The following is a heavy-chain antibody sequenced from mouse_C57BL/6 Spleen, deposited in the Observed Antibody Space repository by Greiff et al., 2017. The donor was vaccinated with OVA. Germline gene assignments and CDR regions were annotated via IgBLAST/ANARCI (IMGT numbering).Heavy chain of an antibody. J-gene: IGHJ2*01. CDR2: INPSSGYT. CDR1: GYTFTSYT. D-gene: IGHD2-4*01. Sequence: VQLQQSGADLARPGASVKMSCTASGYTFTSYTMHWVQQRPGQGLEWIGYINPSSGYTKYNQKFKDKATLTADKSSSTAYMQLSSLTSEDSAVYYCARSTYDYGLDYWGQGTTLTVSS. CDR3: ARSTYDYGLDY. V-gene: IGHV1-4*01.